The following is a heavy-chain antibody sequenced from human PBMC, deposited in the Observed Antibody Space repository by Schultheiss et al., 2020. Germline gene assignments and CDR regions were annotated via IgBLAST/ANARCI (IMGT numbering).Heavy chain of an antibody. Sequence: AFVKVSCRASGYTFSTYGFSWVRQAPGLGLEWLGWISAYNGDTDFAQKFQGRVTMTIDTSTSTAYMELGSLRSDDTAVYYCARAYTDVLRYFDWPTSLDPWGEGTLMTGSS. CDR3: ARAYTDVLRYFDWPTSLDP. D-gene: IGHD3-9*01. CDR2: ISAYNGDT. V-gene: IGHV1-18*01. CDR1: GYTFSTYG. J-gene: IGHJ5*02.